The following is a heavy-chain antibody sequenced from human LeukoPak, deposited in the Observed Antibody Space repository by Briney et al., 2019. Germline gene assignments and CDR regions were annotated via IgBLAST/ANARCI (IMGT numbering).Heavy chain of an antibody. J-gene: IGHJ4*02. CDR3: ARSESLWFGIDY. Sequence: PSQTLSLTCTVSGGSISSYYWSWIRQPPGKGLEWIGYIYYSGSTNYNPSLKSRVTISVDTSKNQFSLKLSSVTAADTAVYYCARSESLWFGIDYWGQGTLVTVSS. CDR1: GGSISSYY. D-gene: IGHD3-10*01. CDR2: IYYSGST. V-gene: IGHV4-59*08.